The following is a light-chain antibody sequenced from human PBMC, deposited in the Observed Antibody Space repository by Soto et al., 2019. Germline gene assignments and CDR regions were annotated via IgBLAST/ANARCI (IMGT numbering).Light chain of an antibody. CDR2: DVT. CDR1: SSDVGGYNY. V-gene: IGLV2-14*01. J-gene: IGLJ1*01. CDR3: SSYTTSTLYA. Sequence: QPVLTQPASVSGSPGQSITISCIGTSSDVGGYNYVSWYQQHPGKAPRVVIYDVTIRPSGVSNRFSGSKSGNTASLTISGLQAEDEAEYYCSSYTTSTLYAFGTGTKLTVL.